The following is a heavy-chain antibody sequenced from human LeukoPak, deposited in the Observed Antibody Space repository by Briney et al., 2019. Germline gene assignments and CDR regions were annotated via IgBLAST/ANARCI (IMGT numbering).Heavy chain of an antibody. CDR3: ARDPLYDSSGYYRSAEYYFDY. Sequence: GGSLRLSCAAAGFTFSSYAMSWRRRAPGKGLEWVSTISGSGGSTDYADSVKGRFTISRDNAKNSLYLQMNSLRAEDTAVYYCARDPLYDSSGYYRSAEYYFDYWGQGTVVTVSS. V-gene: IGHV3-23*01. D-gene: IGHD3-22*01. J-gene: IGHJ4*02. CDR2: ISGSGGST. CDR1: GFTFSSYA.